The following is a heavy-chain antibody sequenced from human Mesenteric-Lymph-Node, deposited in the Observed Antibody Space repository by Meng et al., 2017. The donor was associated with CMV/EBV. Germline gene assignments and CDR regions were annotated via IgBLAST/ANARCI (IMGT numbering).Heavy chain of an antibody. Sequence: SETLSLTCSVSGGSISNYYWSWIRQPPGKGLEWIGSIYYSGSTYYNPSLKSRVTISVDTSKNQFSLSLSSVTAADTAVYYCARHSSTHSPFDPWGQGTLVTVSS. J-gene: IGHJ5*02. D-gene: IGHD2-2*01. CDR2: IYYSGST. CDR3: ARHSSTHSPFDP. V-gene: IGHV4-59*05. CDR1: GGSISNYY.